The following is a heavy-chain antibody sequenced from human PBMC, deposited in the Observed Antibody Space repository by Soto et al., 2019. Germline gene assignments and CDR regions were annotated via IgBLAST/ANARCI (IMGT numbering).Heavy chain of an antibody. V-gene: IGHV4-61*01. D-gene: IGHD5-18*01. CDR1: GGSVSSGSYY. CDR3: ASSSGNSYGYPDAFDI. CDR2: IYYSGST. J-gene: IGHJ3*02. Sequence: QVQLQESGPGLVKPSETLSLTCTVSGGSVSSGSYYWSWIRQPPGKGLEWIGYIYYSGSTNYNPSLKSRVTISVDTSKNQFSLKLSSVTAADTAVYYCASSSGNSYGYPDAFDIWGQGTMVTVSS.